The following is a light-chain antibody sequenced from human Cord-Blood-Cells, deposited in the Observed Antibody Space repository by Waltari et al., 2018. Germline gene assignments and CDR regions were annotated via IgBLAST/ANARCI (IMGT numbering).Light chain of an antibody. J-gene: IGKJ2*03. V-gene: IGKV1-39*01. CDR2: AAS. Sequence: DIPMTQSPSSLSASVGDRDTITYRSSQSISSYLNWYQQKPGKAPKLLIYAASSLDSRVPSRISGSGSGTEFTLTISSQQTEDFATYYCQPSYSTPLSFGQGTKLEIK. CDR3: QPSYSTPLS. CDR1: QSISSY.